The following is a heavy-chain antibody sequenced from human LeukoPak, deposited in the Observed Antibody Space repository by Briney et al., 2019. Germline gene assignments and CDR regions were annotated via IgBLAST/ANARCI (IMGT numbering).Heavy chain of an antibody. CDR2: IYHSGST. CDR1: GGSISSGGYY. J-gene: IGHJ3*02. V-gene: IGHV4-30-2*01. Sequence: PSQTLSLTCTVSGGSISSGGYYWSWIRQPPGKGLEWIGYIYHSGSTYYNPSLKSRVTISVDRSKNQFSLKLSSVTAADTAVYYCARHYDILTFDAFDIWGQGTMVTVSS. D-gene: IGHD3-9*01. CDR3: ARHYDILTFDAFDI.